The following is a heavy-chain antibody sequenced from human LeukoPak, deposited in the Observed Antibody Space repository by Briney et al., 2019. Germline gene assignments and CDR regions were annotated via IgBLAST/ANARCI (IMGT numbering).Heavy chain of an antibody. CDR2: IYYSGSN. D-gene: IGHD3-16*02. Sequence: SETLSLTCTASGGSMSSGNYYWSWIRQPPGQGLEWIGYIYYSGSNFYNVSLKSRLTMSVDTTKNQFSLKVTSVTAADTAVYYCSRFRIVLIENAFDIWGQGTMVTVSS. CDR3: SRFRIVLIENAFDI. CDR1: GGSMSSGNYY. V-gene: IGHV4-30-4*01. J-gene: IGHJ3*02.